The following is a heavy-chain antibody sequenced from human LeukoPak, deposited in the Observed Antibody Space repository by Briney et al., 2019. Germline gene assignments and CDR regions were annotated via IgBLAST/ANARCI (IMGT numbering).Heavy chain of an antibody. CDR1: GGTFSSYA. CDR2: IIPIFGTA. V-gene: IGHV1-69*05. Sequence: SVKVSCKASGGTFSSYAISWVRQAPGQGLEWMGGIIPIFGTANYAQKFQGRVTITTDESTSTAYMELSSLRSEDTAVYYCASDSSPDHYYYYMDVWGKGTTVTVSS. CDR3: ASDSSPDHYYYYMDV. J-gene: IGHJ6*03. D-gene: IGHD1-14*01.